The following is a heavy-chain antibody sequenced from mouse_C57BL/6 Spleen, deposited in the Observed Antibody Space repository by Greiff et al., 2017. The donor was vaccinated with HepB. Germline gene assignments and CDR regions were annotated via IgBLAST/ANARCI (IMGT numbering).Heavy chain of an antibody. J-gene: IGHJ3*01. V-gene: IGHV1-52*01. CDR1: GYTFTSYW. Sequence: QVQLQQPGAELVRPGSSVKLSCKASGYTFTSYWMHWVKQRPIQGLEWIGNIDPSDSETHYNQKFKDKATLTVDKSSSTAYMQLSSLTSEDSAVYYCARESLTGTKGFAYWGQGTLVTVSA. CDR2: IDPSDSET. D-gene: IGHD4-1*01. CDR3: ARESLTGTKGFAY.